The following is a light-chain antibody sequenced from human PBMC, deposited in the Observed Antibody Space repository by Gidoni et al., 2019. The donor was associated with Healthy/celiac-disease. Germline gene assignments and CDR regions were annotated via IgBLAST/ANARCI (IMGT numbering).Light chain of an antibody. V-gene: IGLV2-11*01. Sequence: QSALTQPRSVSGSPGQSVTLSCTGTSSDVGGYNYVSWYPQQPVKAPKLMNYNVSKRPSGVPDRFSGSRSGNTASLTISGLQAEEEADYCSCSYAGSYVVFGGGTKLTVL. J-gene: IGLJ2*01. CDR2: NVS. CDR1: SSDVGGYNY. CDR3: CSYAGSYVV.